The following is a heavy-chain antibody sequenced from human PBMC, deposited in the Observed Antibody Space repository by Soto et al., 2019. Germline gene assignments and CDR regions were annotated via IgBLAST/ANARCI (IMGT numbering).Heavy chain of an antibody. V-gene: IGHV3-74*01. J-gene: IGHJ3*02. CDR1: RFTFSTYW. CDR3: AGDSSGYSYGAFDI. CDR2: INSDGTGT. Sequence: GGSLRLSCAASRFTFSTYWMHWVRQAPGKGLVWVSRINSDGTGTSYADSVKGRITISRDNAKNTLYLQMNSLRSEDTAVYYCAGDSSGYSYGAFDIWGQGTMVTVSS. D-gene: IGHD3-22*01.